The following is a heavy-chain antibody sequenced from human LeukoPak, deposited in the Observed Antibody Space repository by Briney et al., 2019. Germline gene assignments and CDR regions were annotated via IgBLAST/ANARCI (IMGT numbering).Heavy chain of an antibody. Sequence: GGSLRLSCAASGFTFSSYAMHWVRQAPGKGLEWVAVISYDGSNEYYADSVKGRFTISRDNSENTLYLQMNSLRAEDTAVYYCARDRSNWGQGTLVTVSS. V-gene: IGHV3-30*14. J-gene: IGHJ4*02. CDR1: GFTFSSYA. CDR3: ARDRSN. CDR2: ISYDGSNE.